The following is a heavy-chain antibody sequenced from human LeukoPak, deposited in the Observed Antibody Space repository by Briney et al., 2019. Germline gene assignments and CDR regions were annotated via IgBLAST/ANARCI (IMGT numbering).Heavy chain of an antibody. V-gene: IGHV4-34*01. CDR1: GGSFSGYY. Sequence: SETLSLTCAVYGGSFSGYYWSWIRQPPGKGLEWIGEINHSGSTNYNPSLKSRVTISEDTSKNQFSLKLSSVTAADTAVYYCARMPTDTAMVCFDYWGQGTLVTVSS. D-gene: IGHD5-18*01. CDR3: ARMPTDTAMVCFDY. CDR2: INHSGST. J-gene: IGHJ4*02.